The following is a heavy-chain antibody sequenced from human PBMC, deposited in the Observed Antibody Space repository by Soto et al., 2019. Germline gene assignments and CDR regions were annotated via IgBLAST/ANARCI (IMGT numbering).Heavy chain of an antibody. CDR1: GGSISSGDYY. Sequence: QVQLQESGPGLVKPSQTLSLTCTVSGGSISSGDYYWSWIRQPPGKGLEWIGYIYYSGSTYYNPSLKSRVTISVDTSKNQFSLKLSSVTAADTAVYYCATYVDIVATYAGAFDIWGQGTMVTVSS. D-gene: IGHD5-12*01. CDR3: ATYVDIVATYAGAFDI. V-gene: IGHV4-30-4*01. CDR2: IYYSGST. J-gene: IGHJ3*02.